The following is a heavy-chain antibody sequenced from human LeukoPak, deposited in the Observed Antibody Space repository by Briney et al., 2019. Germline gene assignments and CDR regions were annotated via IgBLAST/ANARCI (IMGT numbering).Heavy chain of an antibody. CDR2: IDHRGIS. CDR1: GESFSAYF. CDR3: ASRSLTLAAARCFDD. V-gene: IGHV4-34*01. J-gene: IGHJ4*03. Sequence: SESLSLTCAVHGESFSAYFWSWIRQVPGKGLEWIGEIDHRGISNYNPSLKSRATMLVDTSNNHFSLSLTSVTAADTATYYCASRSLTLAAARCFDDWGQGTVVTVSS. D-gene: IGHD2-15*01.